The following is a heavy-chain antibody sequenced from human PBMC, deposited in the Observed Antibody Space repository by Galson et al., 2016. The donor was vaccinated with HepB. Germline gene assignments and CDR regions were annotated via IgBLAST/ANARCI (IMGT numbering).Heavy chain of an antibody. CDR2: ISYDGTNI. V-gene: IGHV3-30*18. Sequence: SLRLSCAASGFTFSDYYMNWIRQAPGKGLEWVAVISYDGTNIHYGDSVKGRFTISRDNSKETLYLQMNSLRGEDMAVYYCAKDAEEGAYYYNGVDFWGQGTLVTVSS. CDR1: GFTFSDYY. D-gene: IGHD3-10*01. CDR3: AKDAEEGAYYYNGVDF. J-gene: IGHJ4*02.